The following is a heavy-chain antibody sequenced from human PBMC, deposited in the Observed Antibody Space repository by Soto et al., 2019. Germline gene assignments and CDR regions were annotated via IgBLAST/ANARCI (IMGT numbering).Heavy chain of an antibody. CDR1: GFSLSTSGVG. CDR3: ARQYLEWLLSADFDY. J-gene: IGHJ4*02. D-gene: IGHD3-3*01. Sequence: SGPTLVNPTQTLTLTCTFSGFSLSTSGVGVGWIRQPPGKALEWLALIYWDDDKRYSPSLKSRLTITKDTSKNQVVLTMTNMDPVDTATYYCARQYLEWLLSADFDYWGQGTLVTVSS. V-gene: IGHV2-5*02. CDR2: IYWDDDK.